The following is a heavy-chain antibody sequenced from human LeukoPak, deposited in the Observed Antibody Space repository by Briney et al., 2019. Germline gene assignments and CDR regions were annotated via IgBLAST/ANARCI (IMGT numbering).Heavy chain of an antibody. J-gene: IGHJ4*02. D-gene: IGHD6-13*01. CDR1: GYTFTGYY. CDR3: ARQGALVKGIDY. V-gene: IGHV1-2*02. Sequence: ASVKVSCKASGYTFTGYYMHWVRQAPGQGLEWMGWINPNSGVTNYAQKFQGRVTMTRDTSISTVYMELSRLRPDDTAVYYCARQGALVKGIDYWGQGTLVTVSS. CDR2: INPNSGVT.